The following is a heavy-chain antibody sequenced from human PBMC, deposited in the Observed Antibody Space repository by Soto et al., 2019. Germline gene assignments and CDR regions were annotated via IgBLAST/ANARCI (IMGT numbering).Heavy chain of an antibody. J-gene: IGHJ3*02. CDR3: ARDPISPVLRFLEWSARGAFDI. D-gene: IGHD3-3*01. Sequence: SETLSLTCTVSGGSISSGGYYWSWIRQHPGKGLEWIGYIYYSGSTYYNPSLKSRVTISVDTSKNQFSLKLSSVTAADTAVYYCARDPISPVLRFLEWSARGAFDIWGQGTMVTVSS. V-gene: IGHV4-31*03. CDR2: IYYSGST. CDR1: GGSISSGGYY.